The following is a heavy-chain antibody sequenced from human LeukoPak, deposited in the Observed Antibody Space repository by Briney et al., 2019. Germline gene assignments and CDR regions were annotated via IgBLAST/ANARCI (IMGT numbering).Heavy chain of an antibody. J-gene: IGHJ4*02. CDR2: IIPIFGTA. CDR1: GGTFSSYA. CDR3: ARAPYSGYDFYDY. Sequence: ASVKVSCKASGGTFSSYAISWVRQAPGQGLEWMGGIIPIFGTANYAQKFQGRVTITTDESTSTAYMELSSLRSKDTAVYYCARAPYSGYDFYDYWGQGTLVTVSS. V-gene: IGHV1-69*05. D-gene: IGHD5-12*01.